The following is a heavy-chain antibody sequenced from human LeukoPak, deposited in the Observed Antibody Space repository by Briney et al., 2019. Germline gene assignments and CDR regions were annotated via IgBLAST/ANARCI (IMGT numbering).Heavy chain of an antibody. Sequence: PGGSLRLSCAVSGFTFSGFWMSWSRQAPGKGLEWVASINSDGSEGYYADVVKGRFTISRDNSKNTLYLQMNSLRAEDTAVYYCAREFRDYYYYYGMDVWGQGTTVTVSS. CDR1: GFTFSGFW. V-gene: IGHV3-7*01. J-gene: IGHJ6*02. CDR2: INSDGSEG. CDR3: AREFRDYYYYYGMDV.